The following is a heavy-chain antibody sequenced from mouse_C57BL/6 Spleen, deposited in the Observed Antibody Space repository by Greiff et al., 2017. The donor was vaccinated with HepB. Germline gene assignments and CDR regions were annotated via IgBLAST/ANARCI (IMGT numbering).Heavy chain of an antibody. J-gene: IGHJ2*01. CDR3: AGGTYSNFDY. D-gene: IGHD2-5*01. Sequence: VKLQESGPELVKPGASVKISCKASGYAFSSSWMNWVKQRPGKGLEWIGRIYPGDGDTNYNGKFKGKATLTADKSSSTAYMQLSSLTSEDSAVYFCAGGTYSNFDYWGQGTTLTVSS. CDR1: GYAFSSSW. V-gene: IGHV1-82*01. CDR2: IYPGDGDT.